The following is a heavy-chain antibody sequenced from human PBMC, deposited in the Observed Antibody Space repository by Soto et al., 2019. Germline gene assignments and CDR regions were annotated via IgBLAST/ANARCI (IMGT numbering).Heavy chain of an antibody. Sequence: SETLSLTCTVSGGSISSSSYYWGWIRQPPGKGLEWIGSIYYSGSTYYNPSLKSRVTISVDTSKNQFSLKLSSVTAADTAVYYCASQGYSYAYYYYYGMDVWGQGTTVTVS. CDR1: GGSISSSSYY. J-gene: IGHJ6*02. CDR3: ASQGYSYAYYYYYGMDV. D-gene: IGHD5-18*01. CDR2: IYYSGST. V-gene: IGHV4-39*01.